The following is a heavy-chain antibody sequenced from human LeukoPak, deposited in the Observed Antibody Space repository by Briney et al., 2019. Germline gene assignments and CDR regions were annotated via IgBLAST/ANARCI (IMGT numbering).Heavy chain of an antibody. V-gene: IGHV4-39*01. Sequence: SQTLSLTCTVSGGSISSSSYYWGWIHQSPGKGLEWIGSIYYSGSTYYNPSLKSRVTISVDTSKNQFSLKVSSVTAAETAVYYCARPALGAFDIWGQGTMVTVSS. D-gene: IGHD2-15*01. CDR1: GGSISSSSYY. CDR3: ARPALGAFDI. CDR2: IYYSGST. J-gene: IGHJ3*02.